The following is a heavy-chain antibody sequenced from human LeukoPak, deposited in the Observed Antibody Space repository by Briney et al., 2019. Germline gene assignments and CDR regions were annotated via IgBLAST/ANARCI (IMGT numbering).Heavy chain of an antibody. CDR1: GFTFSSYW. Sequence: GGSLRLSCAASGFTFSSYWMSWVRQAPGKGLEWVANIKQDGSEKYYVDSVKGRFTISRDNAKNSLYLQMNSLRAEDTAVYYCAKVYIAVAGTDLIDYWGQGTLVTVSS. V-gene: IGHV3-7*01. D-gene: IGHD6-19*01. J-gene: IGHJ4*02. CDR3: AKVYIAVAGTDLIDY. CDR2: IKQDGSEK.